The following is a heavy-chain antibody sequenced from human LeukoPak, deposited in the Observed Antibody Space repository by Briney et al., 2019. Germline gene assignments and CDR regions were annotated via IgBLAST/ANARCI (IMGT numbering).Heavy chain of an antibody. CDR1: GFTFSSYA. D-gene: IGHD1-26*01. CDR2: ISGSGVTT. CDR3: AKKVLVGATSPYSDFQD. V-gene: IGHV3-23*01. Sequence: GGSLRLFCVASGFTFSSYAMSWVRQAPGKGLEWVSAISGSGVTTHYAGSVKGRFSISRDNSKNTLYLQMNSLRAEDTALYYCAKKVLVGATSPYSDFQDWGQGTLVTVSS. J-gene: IGHJ1*01.